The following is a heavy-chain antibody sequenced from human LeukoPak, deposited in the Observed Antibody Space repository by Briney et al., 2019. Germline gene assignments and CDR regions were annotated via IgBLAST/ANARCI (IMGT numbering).Heavy chain of an antibody. CDR2: TRNKAKSYTT. J-gene: IGHJ6*03. V-gene: IGHV3-72*01. CDR3: ARGSRDYSYYYMDV. D-gene: IGHD6-13*01. Sequence: GGSLRLSCAASGFTFSSYEMNWVRQAPGKGLEWIGRTRNKAKSYTTEYAASVKDRFTISRDDSKNSLYLQMNSLKTEDTAVYYCARGSRDYSYYYMDVWGEGTTVTISS. CDR1: GFTFSSYE.